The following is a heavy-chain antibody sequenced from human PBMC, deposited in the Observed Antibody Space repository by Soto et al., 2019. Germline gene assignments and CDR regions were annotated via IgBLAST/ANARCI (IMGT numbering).Heavy chain of an antibody. Sequence: SETLSLTCTVSGGSISSGDYYWSWIRQPPGKGLEWIGYIYYSGSTYYNLSLKSRVTISVDTSKNQFSLKLSSVTAADTAVYYCAREKTSYSSGWYNWFDPWGQGTLVTVSS. V-gene: IGHV4-30-4*01. CDR1: GGSISSGDYY. CDR3: AREKTSYSSGWYNWFDP. J-gene: IGHJ5*02. CDR2: IYYSGST. D-gene: IGHD6-19*01.